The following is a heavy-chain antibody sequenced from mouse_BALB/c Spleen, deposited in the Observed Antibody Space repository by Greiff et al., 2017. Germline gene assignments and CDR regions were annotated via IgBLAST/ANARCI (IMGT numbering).Heavy chain of an antibody. CDR2: IYPGDGDT. CDR1: GYTFTSYW. CDR3: ARWLNAMDY. Sequence: VQLQQSGAELARPGASVKLSCKASGYTFTSYWMQWVKQRPGQGLEWIGAIYPGDGDTRYTQKFKGKATLTADKSSSTAYMQLSSLASEDSAVYYCARWLNAMDYWGQGTSVTVSS. D-gene: IGHD2-3*01. V-gene: IGHV1-87*01. J-gene: IGHJ4*01.